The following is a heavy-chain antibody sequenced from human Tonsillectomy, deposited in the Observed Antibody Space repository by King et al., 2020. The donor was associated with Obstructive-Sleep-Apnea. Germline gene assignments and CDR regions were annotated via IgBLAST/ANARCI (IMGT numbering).Heavy chain of an antibody. V-gene: IGHV3-7*01. J-gene: IGHJ4*02. D-gene: IGHD1-26*01. CDR3: ARDKLMNSYTGSYFPY. CDR1: GFTFSTYW. CDR2: IKQDGTAA. Sequence: VQLVESGGGLVQPGGSLRLSCAASGFTFSTYWMTWVRPAPGKGLGWGANIKQDGTAAYYVDSVKGRFTLSRDNAKSSLYLQMNSLRAEDTAVYYCARDKLMNSYTGSYFPYWGQGTLVTASS.